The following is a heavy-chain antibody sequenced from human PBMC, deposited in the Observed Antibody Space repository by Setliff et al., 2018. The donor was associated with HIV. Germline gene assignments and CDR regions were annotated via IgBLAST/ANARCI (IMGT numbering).Heavy chain of an antibody. CDR1: GFRVTDTH. V-gene: IGHV3-53*01. CDR3: AKGGYGGAYYVAGY. CDR2: IYKAGKT. Sequence: GSLRLSCEASGFRVTDTHMAWVRQAPGKGLEWVTLIYKAGKTYYADFVKGRFTIARDDTKNTVSLQMTNLEPGDTAMYYCAKGGYGGAYYVAGYWGQGTKVTVSS. J-gene: IGHJ4*02. D-gene: IGHD4-17*01.